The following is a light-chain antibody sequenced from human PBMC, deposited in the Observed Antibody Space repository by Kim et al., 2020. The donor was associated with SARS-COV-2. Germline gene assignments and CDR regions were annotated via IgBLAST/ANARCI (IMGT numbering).Light chain of an antibody. Sequence: SYELTQPPSVSVSPGQTARITCSGDALPKQYAYWYQQKPGQAPVLVIYKDSERPSGIPERFSGSSSGTTVTLTISGVQAEDEADYYCQSADSSGTRSFGGGTKLTVL. CDR3: QSADSSGTRS. V-gene: IGLV3-25*03. CDR1: ALPKQY. J-gene: IGLJ2*01. CDR2: KDS.